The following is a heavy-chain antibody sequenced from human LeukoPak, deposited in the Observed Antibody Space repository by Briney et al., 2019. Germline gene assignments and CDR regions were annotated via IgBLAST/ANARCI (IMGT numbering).Heavy chain of an antibody. Sequence: VGSLRLSCAASGFTFSNAWMSWVRQAPGKGLEWVGRIKSKTDGGTTDYAAPVKGRYTISRDDSKNTLYLQMNSLKTEDTAVYYCTPEANYYDSSGYYYWGQGTLVTVSS. CDR1: GFTFSNAW. CDR2: IKSKTDGGTT. J-gene: IGHJ4*02. CDR3: TPEANYYDSSGYYY. V-gene: IGHV3-15*01. D-gene: IGHD3-22*01.